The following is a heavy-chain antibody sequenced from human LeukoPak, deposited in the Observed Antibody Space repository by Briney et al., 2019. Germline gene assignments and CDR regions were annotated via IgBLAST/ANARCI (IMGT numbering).Heavy chain of an antibody. J-gene: IGHJ4*02. CDR3: AKERGHSKPFDY. D-gene: IGHD4-23*01. CDR1: GFIFSYYG. CDR2: ISDSGDAT. Sequence: GGSLGLSCEVSGFIFSYYGMNWVRQAPGKGLEWVSAISDSGDATYYADPVKGRFTISRDNSKSTLYLQMNNLRAEDTALYYCAKERGHSKPFDYWGQGTLVTVSS. V-gene: IGHV3-23*01.